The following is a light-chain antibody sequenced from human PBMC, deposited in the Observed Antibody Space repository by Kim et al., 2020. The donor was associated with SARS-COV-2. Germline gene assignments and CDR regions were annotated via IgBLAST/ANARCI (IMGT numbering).Light chain of an antibody. CDR3: QQYNNWPPWT. CDR1: QSIASD. V-gene: IGKV3-15*01. Sequence: PGERATLSCRASQSIASDLAWYQHKSGQPPRLLIYGASIRATGVPTRFRGSGSGTEFTLTINNLQSEDFGVYYCQQYNNWPPWTFGQGTKV. CDR2: GAS. J-gene: IGKJ1*01.